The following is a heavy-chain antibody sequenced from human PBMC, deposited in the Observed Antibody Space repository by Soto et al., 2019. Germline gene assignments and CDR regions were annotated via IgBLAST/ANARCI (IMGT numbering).Heavy chain of an antibody. CDR1: GYTFTDYW. D-gene: IGHD2-2*01. CDR2: IYPGESDT. Sequence: GESLKISCKGSGYTFTDYWIGWVRQLPGKGLEWMGIIYPGESDTRYSPSFQGHVTITVDKSTSTAYLQWNTLKASDTAMYYCARNISTFRYYHYAMYVWGQGTKVTVSS. V-gene: IGHV5-51*01. CDR3: ARNISTFRYYHYAMYV. J-gene: IGHJ6*02.